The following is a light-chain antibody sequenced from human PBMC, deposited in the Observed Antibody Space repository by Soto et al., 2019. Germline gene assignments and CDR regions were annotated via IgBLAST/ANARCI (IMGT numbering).Light chain of an antibody. Sequence: EIVLTQSPGTLSLSPGERATLSCRASQSVSSSYLAWYQQKPGQAPRLLIYGASSRVTGIPDRFSGSGSGTDFTLIISRLEPDDFAVYYCQQYGSSFTFGPGTKVDIK. CDR1: QSVSSSY. CDR2: GAS. V-gene: IGKV3-20*01. CDR3: QQYGSSFT. J-gene: IGKJ3*01.